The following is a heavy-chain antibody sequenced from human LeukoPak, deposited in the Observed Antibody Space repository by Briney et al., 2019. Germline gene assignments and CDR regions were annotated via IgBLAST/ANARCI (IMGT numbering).Heavy chain of an antibody. V-gene: IGHV4-34*01. CDR3: ASILRYSGHYYYMDV. CDR1: GGSFSGYY. J-gene: IGHJ6*03. CDR2: INHSGST. D-gene: IGHD1-1*01. Sequence: PSETLSLTCAVYGGSFSGYYRSWIRQPPGKGLEWIGEINHSGSTNYNPSLKSRVTISVDTSKNQFSLKLSSVTAADTAVYYCASILRYSGHYYYMDVWGKGTTVTVSS.